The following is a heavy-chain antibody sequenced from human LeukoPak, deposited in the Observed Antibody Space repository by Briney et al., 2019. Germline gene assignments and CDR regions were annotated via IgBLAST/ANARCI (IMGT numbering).Heavy chain of an antibody. CDR3: ARDMGPDFWSGYPYVVPCDY. V-gene: IGHV1-2*02. J-gene: IGHJ4*02. CDR2: INPNSGGT. D-gene: IGHD3-3*01. CDR1: GYTFTGYY. Sequence: ASVKVSCKASGYTFTGYYMHWVRQAPGQGLEWMGWINPNSGGTNYAQKFQGRVTMTRDTSISTAYMELSRLRSDDTAVYYCARDMGPDFWSGYPYVVPCDYWGQGTLVTVSS.